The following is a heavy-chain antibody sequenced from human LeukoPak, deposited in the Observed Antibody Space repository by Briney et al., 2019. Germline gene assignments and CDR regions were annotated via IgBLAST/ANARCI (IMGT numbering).Heavy chain of an antibody. CDR2: IYYSGST. Sequence: SETLSLTCTVSGGSISSSSYYWGWIRQPPGKGLEWIGSIYYSGSTYYNPSLKSRVTISVDTSKNQFSLKLSSVTAADTAVYYCARETGRLIPYYFDYWGQGTLVTVSS. CDR3: ARETGRLIPYYFDY. D-gene: IGHD6-19*01. CDR1: GGSISSSSYY. V-gene: IGHV4-39*02. J-gene: IGHJ4*02.